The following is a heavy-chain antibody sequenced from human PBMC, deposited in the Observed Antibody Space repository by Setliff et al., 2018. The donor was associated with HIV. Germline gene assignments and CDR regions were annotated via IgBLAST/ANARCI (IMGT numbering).Heavy chain of an antibody. Sequence: SVKVSCKASGGTFSTYTVSWVRQAPGQGFEWMGGATPIFGKADYAQKFQGRVTITTDESTNTAYMELRSLRSDDTAVYYCARGYGAFDIWGQGTMVTVSS. V-gene: IGHV1-69*05. CDR1: GGTFSTYT. J-gene: IGHJ3*02. D-gene: IGHD4-17*01. CDR3: ARGYGAFDI. CDR2: ATPIFGKA.